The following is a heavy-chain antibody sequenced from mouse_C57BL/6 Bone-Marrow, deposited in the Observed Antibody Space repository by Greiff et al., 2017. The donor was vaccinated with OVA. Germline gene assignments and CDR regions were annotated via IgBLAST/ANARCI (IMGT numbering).Heavy chain of an antibody. J-gene: IGHJ2*01. V-gene: IGHV15-2*01. CDR1: DSEVFPIAY. CDR3: ARGAAGALYYFDY. D-gene: IGHD3-3*01. Sequence: QVQLKESGSELRSPGSSVKLSCKDFDSEVFPIAYMSWVGQKPGHGFEWIGGILPSIGRTIYGEKFEDKATLDADTLSNTAYLELNSLTSEDSAIYYCARGAAGALYYFDYWGQGTTLTVSS. CDR2: ILPSIGRT.